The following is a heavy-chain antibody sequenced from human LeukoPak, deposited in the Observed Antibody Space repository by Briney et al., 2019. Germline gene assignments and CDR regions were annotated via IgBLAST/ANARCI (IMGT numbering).Heavy chain of an antibody. Sequence: GGSLRLSCLTSGFTLSTNAMSWVRQAPGKGLGWISGISGSGASTYYADSVKGWFTISRDDSRNTLYLQMNSLRGDDTAVYYCAKSSYYDASGYYREYYFDYWGQGTLVTVSS. CDR3: AKSSYYDASGYYREYYFDY. J-gene: IGHJ4*02. D-gene: IGHD3-22*01. V-gene: IGHV3-23*01. CDR2: ISGSGAST. CDR1: GFTLSTNA.